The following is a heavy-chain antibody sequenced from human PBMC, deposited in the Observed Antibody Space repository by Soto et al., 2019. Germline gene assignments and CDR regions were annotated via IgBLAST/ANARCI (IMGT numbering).Heavy chain of an antibody. CDR1: GGSFSGYY. Sequence: SETLSLTCAVYGGSFSGYYWSWIRQSPGKGLEWIGYIYHSGSTSYNPSLRSRVTMSVDTSKNQFSLELSSVTPADTAVFFCARARRYTSSWYFFDSWGQGTLVTVSS. V-gene: IGHV4-30-4*01. J-gene: IGHJ4*02. D-gene: IGHD6-13*01. CDR2: IYHSGST. CDR3: ARARRYTSSWYFFDS.